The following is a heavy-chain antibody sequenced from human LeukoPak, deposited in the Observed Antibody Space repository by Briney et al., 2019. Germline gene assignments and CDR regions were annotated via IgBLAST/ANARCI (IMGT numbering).Heavy chain of an antibody. V-gene: IGHV1-18*01. Sequence: ASVKVSCKASGYSFTSYGFSWVRQAPGHGLEWMGWISAYDGNTNYAQKVHDRVTMTTDSSTSTAYMELRSLRSDDTAVYYCAKMGASSGYSPIDYWGQGTLVTVSS. CDR3: AKMGASSGYSPIDY. J-gene: IGHJ4*02. CDR1: GYSFTSYG. CDR2: ISAYDGNT. D-gene: IGHD3-22*01.